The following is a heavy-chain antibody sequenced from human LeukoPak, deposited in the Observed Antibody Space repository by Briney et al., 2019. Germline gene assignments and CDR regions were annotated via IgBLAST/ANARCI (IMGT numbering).Heavy chain of an antibody. D-gene: IGHD3-10*01. Sequence: SETLSLTCTVSGGSISSSSYYWGWIRQPPGKGLEWIGSIYYSGSTYYNPSLKSRVTISADTSKNQFSLKLSSVTAADTAVYYCARVRIYGSGSDHFDYWGQGTLVTVSS. CDR3: ARVRIYGSGSDHFDY. J-gene: IGHJ4*02. V-gene: IGHV4-39*07. CDR1: GGSISSSSYY. CDR2: IYYSGST.